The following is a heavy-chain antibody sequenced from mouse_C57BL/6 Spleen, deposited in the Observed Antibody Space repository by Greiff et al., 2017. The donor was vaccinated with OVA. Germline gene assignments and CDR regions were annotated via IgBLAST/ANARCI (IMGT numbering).Heavy chain of an antibody. J-gene: IGHJ1*03. CDR1: GFTFTDYY. D-gene: IGHD2-5*01. CDR2: IRNKANGYTT. V-gene: IGHV7-3*01. Sequence: EVQLVESGGGLVQPGGSLSLSCAASGFTFTDYYMSWVRQPPGKALEWLGFIRNKANGYTTEYSASVKGRFTISRDNSQSILYLQMNALRAEDSATYYCARYYYSNYVDVWGTGTTVTVSS. CDR3: ARYYYSNYVDV.